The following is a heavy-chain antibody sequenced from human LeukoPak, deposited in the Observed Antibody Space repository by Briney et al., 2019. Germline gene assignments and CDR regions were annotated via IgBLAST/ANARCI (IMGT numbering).Heavy chain of an antibody. CDR3: ARVVAPRVHDY. CDR1: GGSISSGDYY. V-gene: IGHV4-39*07. Sequence: SETLSLTCTVSGGSISSGDYYWSWIRQPPGKGLEWIGEINHSGSTNYNPSLKSRVTISVDTSKNQFSLKLSSVTAADTAVYYCARVVAPRVHDYWGQGTLVTVSS. CDR2: INHSGST. J-gene: IGHJ4*02. D-gene: IGHD2-15*01.